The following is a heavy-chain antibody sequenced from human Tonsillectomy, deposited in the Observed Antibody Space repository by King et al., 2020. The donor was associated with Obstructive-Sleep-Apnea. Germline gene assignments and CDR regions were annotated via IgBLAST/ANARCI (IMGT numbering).Heavy chain of an antibody. CDR2: IYYSGST. D-gene: IGHD2-21*02. CDR3: ARDRRCGGDCYSGFDY. CDR1: GGSISSGGYY. V-gene: IGHV4-31*03. J-gene: IGHJ4*02. Sequence: QLQESGPGLVKPSQTLSLTCTVSGGSISSGGYYWSWIRQHPGKGLEWIWYIYYSGSTYYNPSLKSRVTISVDTSKNQFSLKLSSVTAADTAVYYCARDRRCGGDCYSGFDYWGQGTLVTVSS.